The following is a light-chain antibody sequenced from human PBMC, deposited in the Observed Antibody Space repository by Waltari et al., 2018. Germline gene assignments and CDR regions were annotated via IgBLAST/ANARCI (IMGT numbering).Light chain of an antibody. CDR2: GAS. Sequence: CRASQSVSSSYLAWYQQKPGQAPRLLIYGASSRATGIPDRISGSESGTDFTLTLSSLEPEDFAVYYCQQHGTSPFTFGQGTKVEIK. CDR1: QSVSSSY. J-gene: IGKJ2*01. CDR3: QQHGTSPFT. V-gene: IGKV3-20*01.